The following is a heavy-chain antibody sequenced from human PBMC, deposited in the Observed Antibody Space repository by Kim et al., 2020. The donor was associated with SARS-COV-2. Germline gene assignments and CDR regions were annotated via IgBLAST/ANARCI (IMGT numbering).Heavy chain of an antibody. CDR2: IWNDGSNK. Sequence: GGSLRLSCAASGFTFSSYGMHWVRQAPGKGLEWVAVIWNDGSNKYYADSVKGRFTISRDNSRNTLYLQMNSLRAEDTAVYYCARDFGFNYYDSSGYNYWGQGTLVTVSS. V-gene: IGHV3-33*01. D-gene: IGHD3-22*01. J-gene: IGHJ4*02. CDR1: GFTFSSYG. CDR3: ARDFGFNYYDSSGYNY.